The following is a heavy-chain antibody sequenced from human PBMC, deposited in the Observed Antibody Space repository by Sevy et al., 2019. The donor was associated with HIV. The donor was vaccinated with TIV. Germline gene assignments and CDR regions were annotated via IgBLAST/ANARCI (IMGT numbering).Heavy chain of an antibody. CDR1: TFSVTDNY. CDR2: IYSGGST. J-gene: IGHJ6*02. V-gene: IGHV3-66*01. D-gene: IGHD3-22*01. CDR3: ARDRYYDASGYYYYYYGLDV. Sequence: GGSLRLSCVASTFSVTDNYMSWVRQAPGKGLEWVSTIYSGGSTFYADSVKGRFTISRDNSKNTLYLQMNSLRAEDTAVYYCARDRYYDASGYYYYYYGLDVWGQGTTVTVSS.